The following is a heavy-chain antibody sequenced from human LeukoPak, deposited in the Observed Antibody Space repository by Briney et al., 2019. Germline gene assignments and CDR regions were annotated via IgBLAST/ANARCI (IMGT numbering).Heavy chain of an antibody. V-gene: IGHV4-38-2*01. Sequence: SETLSLTCGASGYSINTGYSWDWIRQPPGKGLEWIGSINHGGSTTYNPSLKSRVTISLDTSKNLFSLKLSSVTAADTAVYYCARFDYVWGSHGMDAFDIWGQGTMVTVSS. CDR2: INHGGST. J-gene: IGHJ3*02. D-gene: IGHD3-16*01. CDR1: GYSINTGYS. CDR3: ARFDYVWGSHGMDAFDI.